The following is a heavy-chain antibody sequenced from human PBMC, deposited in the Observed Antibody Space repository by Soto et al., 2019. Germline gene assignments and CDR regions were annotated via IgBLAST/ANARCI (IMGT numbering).Heavy chain of an antibody. D-gene: IGHD5-18*01. Sequence: SETLSLTCAFYVVSFSGYYWSWIRQPPGKWLEWIGEINHSGSTNYNPSLKSRVTISVDTSKNQFSLKLSSVTAADTAVYYCARVSSSWIQLWLSAEKYNWFEPWGQGTMVSVSS. CDR1: VVSFSGYY. CDR3: ARVSSSWIQLWLSAEKYNWFEP. J-gene: IGHJ5*02. V-gene: IGHV4-34*01. CDR2: INHSGST.